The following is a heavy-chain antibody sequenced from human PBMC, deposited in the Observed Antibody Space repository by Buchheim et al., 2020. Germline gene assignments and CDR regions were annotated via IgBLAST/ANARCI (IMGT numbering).Heavy chain of an antibody. D-gene: IGHD3-22*01. V-gene: IGHV1-69*02. J-gene: IGHJ4*02. Sequence: QVQLVQSGAEVKKPGSSVKVSCKASGGTFSSYTISWVRQAPGQGLEWMGRIIPILGIANYAQKFQGRVTITADTSPGTAHMELSSLRSEDTAVYYCARGGSEYYYDSSGYPIWGQGTL. CDR1: GGTFSSYT. CDR2: IIPILGIA. CDR3: ARGGSEYYYDSSGYPI.